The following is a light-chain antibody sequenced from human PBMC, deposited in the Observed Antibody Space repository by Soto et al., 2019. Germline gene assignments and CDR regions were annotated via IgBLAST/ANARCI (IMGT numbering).Light chain of an antibody. CDR3: QQYQSWPLT. CDR1: QSVSNN. CDR2: GAS. V-gene: IGKV3-15*01. J-gene: IGKJ4*01. Sequence: EIVMTQSPATLSVSPGERATVSSCRASQSVSNNLAWYQHKPGQAPRLLIYGASTRATGIPARFSGSGSGTEFTLTISSLQSEDFAVYYCQQYQSWPLTFGGGTKVEIK.